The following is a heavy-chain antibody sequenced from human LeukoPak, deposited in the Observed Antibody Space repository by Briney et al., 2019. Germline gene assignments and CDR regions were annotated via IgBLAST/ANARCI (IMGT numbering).Heavy chain of an antibody. V-gene: IGHV4-39*01. D-gene: IGHD6-19*01. CDR1: GASISSYY. Sequence: PSETLSLTCTVSGASISSYYWGWIRQPPGKGLEWIGTIYYGGSTYYNPSLKSRVTISVDTSKNQFSLRLSSVTAADTAVYYCARQEREAVAVWFDPWGQGTLVTVSS. CDR2: IYYGGST. J-gene: IGHJ5*02. CDR3: ARQEREAVAVWFDP.